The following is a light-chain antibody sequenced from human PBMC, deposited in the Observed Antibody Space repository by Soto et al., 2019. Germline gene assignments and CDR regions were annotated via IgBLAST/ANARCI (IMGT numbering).Light chain of an antibody. J-gene: IGKJ5*01. V-gene: IGKV1-12*01. Sequence: LASLTITSWVAWYQQVPGKAPKLLIYDASILQTGVPSRFSGSGSGTDFTLTINSLQPEDFATYYCQQAKSFPVTFGQGTRLEI. CDR1: LTITSW. CDR3: QQAKSFPVT. CDR2: DAS.